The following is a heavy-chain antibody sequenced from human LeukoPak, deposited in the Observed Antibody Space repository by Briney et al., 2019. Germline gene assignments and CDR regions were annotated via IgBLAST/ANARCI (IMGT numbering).Heavy chain of an antibody. CDR1: GGSISSYY. CDR3: ARQGGGFWYFDL. V-gene: IGHV4-59*08. J-gene: IGHJ2*01. CDR2: IYYSGGT. D-gene: IGHD6-25*01. Sequence: SETLSLICTVSGGSISSYYWSWIRQPPGKGLKWIGYIYYSGGTNYNPSLKSRVTISVDTSKNQFSLKLSSVTAADTAVYYCARQGGGFWYFDLWGRGTLVTVSS.